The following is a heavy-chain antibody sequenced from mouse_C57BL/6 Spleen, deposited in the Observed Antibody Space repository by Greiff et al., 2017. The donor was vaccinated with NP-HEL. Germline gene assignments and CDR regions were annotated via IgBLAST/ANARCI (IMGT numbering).Heavy chain of an antibody. J-gene: IGHJ1*03. CDR2: IHPNSGST. Sequence: VKLQQPGAELVKPGASVKLSCKASGYTFTSYWMHWVKQRPGQGLEWIGMIHPNSGSTNYNEKFKSKATLTVDKSSSTAYMQLSSLTSEDSAVYYCARSDYYGSSYYWYFDVWGTGTTVTVSS. CDR3: ARSDYYGSSYYWYFDV. V-gene: IGHV1-64*01. D-gene: IGHD1-1*01. CDR1: GYTFTSYW.